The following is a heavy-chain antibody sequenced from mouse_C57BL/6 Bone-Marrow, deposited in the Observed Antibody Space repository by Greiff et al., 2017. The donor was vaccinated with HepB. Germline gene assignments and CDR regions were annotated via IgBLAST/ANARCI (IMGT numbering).Heavy chain of an antibody. V-gene: IGHV1-53*01. D-gene: IGHD1-1*02. CDR2: INPSNGGT. CDR3: ARERVGIWGFAY. J-gene: IGHJ3*01. CDR1: GYTFTSYW. Sequence: QVQLQQPGTELVKPGASVKLSCKASGYTFTSYWMHWVKQRPGQGLEWIGNINPSNGGTNYNEKFKSKATLTVDKSSSKAYMQLSSLTSEDSAVYYCARERVGIWGFAYWGQGTLVTVSA.